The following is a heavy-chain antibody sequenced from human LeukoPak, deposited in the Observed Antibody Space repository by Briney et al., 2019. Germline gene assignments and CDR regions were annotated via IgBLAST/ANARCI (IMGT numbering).Heavy chain of an antibody. D-gene: IGHD2/OR15-2a*01. V-gene: IGHV3-73*01. J-gene: IGHJ4*02. CDR2: IRTKKNTYAT. CDR1: GFSFSDSA. Sequence: GSLRLSCAASGFSFSDSALHWVRPASGKGPEWLGRIRTKKNTYATAYAASVKGRFTISRDDSKNTVYLQMSSLKTDDTAVYYCTRKNNVDFSEYWFEFDHWGLGTLVTVSS. CDR3: TRKNNVDFSEYWFEFDH.